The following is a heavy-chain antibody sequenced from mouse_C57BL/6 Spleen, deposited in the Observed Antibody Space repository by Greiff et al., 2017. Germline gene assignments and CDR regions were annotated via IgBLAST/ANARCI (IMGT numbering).Heavy chain of an antibody. D-gene: IGHD1-1*01. V-gene: IGHV5-4*03. Sequence: EVMLVESGGGLVKPGGSLKLSCAASGFTFSSYAMSWVRQTPEKRLEWVATISDGGSYTYYPDNVKGRFTISRDNAKNNLYLQMSHLKSEDTAMYYCARSTGPSAWFAYWGQGTLVTVSA. CDR3: ARSTGPSAWFAY. CDR1: GFTFSSYA. J-gene: IGHJ3*01. CDR2: ISDGGSYT.